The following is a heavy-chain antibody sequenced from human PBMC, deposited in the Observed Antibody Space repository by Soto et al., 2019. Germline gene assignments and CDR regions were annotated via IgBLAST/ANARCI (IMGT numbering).Heavy chain of an antibody. CDR2: IYYSGST. J-gene: IGHJ3*02. V-gene: IGHV4-39*01. CDR3: ASPTLGAFDM. Sequence: PSETLSLTSTVSGGSISSSNYYWGWIRQPPGKGLERIGSIYYSGSTSYNSSLKSRVTISVDTSKNQFSLRLSSVTAAHTAVYYCASPTLGAFDMWGQGTMVTVSS. D-gene: IGHD3-16*01. CDR1: GGSISSSNYY.